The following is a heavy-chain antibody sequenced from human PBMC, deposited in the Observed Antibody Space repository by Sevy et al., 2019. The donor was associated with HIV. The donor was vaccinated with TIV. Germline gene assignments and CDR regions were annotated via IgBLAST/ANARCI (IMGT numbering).Heavy chain of an antibody. V-gene: IGHV4-4*07. CDR1: GASISNYY. CDR3: ARANFCSSTSCYDY. Sequence: KQSQTLSLTCTVSGASISNYYWSWFRQPAGKGLEWIGRIYSGGNTNYNPSLKSRVTMSVDASKNQFFLNLSSVTAADTAVYYCARANFCSSTSCYDYWGQGSLVTVSS. CDR2: IYSGGNT. J-gene: IGHJ4*02. D-gene: IGHD2-2*01.